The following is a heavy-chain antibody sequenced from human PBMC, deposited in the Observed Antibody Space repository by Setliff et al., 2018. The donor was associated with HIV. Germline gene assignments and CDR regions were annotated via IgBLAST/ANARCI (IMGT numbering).Heavy chain of an antibody. Sequence: GGSLRLSCAASGFTFSSYSMNWVRQAQGKGLEWVSSISSSSTYINYADSVKGRFTISRDNAKNSLYLQMSSLRSEDTAVYYCVKGQFLEWFNWFDPWGQGTLVTVSS. CDR3: VKGQFLEWFNWFDP. CDR2: ISSSSTYI. CDR1: GFTFSSYS. J-gene: IGHJ5*02. D-gene: IGHD3-3*01. V-gene: IGHV3-21*01.